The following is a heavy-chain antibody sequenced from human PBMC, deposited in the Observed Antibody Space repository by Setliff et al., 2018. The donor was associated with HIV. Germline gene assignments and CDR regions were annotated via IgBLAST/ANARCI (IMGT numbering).Heavy chain of an antibody. CDR2: ISYDGDQE. CDR3: ARGMLVVVISTPDY. V-gene: IGHV3-30*03. Sequence: GGSLRLSCAASGFTFNSYGPHWVRQAPGKGLEWVAVISYDGDQEYYADSVKGRFTISRDKSKNTLYLEMNSLSAEDTAVYYCARGMLVVVISTPDYWGQGTLVTVSS. CDR1: GFTFNSYG. D-gene: IGHD3-22*01. J-gene: IGHJ4*02.